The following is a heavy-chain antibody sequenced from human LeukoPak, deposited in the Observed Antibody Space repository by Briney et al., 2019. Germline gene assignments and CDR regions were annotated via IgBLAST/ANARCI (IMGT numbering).Heavy chain of an antibody. D-gene: IGHD3-10*02. CDR1: GFTFSSYK. J-gene: IGHJ6*04. CDR2: INSSGSTI. Sequence: PGGSLRLSCAASGFTFSSYKMNWVRQAPGKGLEWVSYINSSGSTIYYADSVKGRFTISRDNAKNSLYLQMNSLRAEDTAVYYCAELGITMIGGVWGKGTTVTISS. CDR3: AELGITMIGGV. V-gene: IGHV3-48*03.